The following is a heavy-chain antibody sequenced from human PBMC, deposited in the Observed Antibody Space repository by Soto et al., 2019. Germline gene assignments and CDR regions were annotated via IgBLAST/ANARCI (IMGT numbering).Heavy chain of an antibody. J-gene: IGHJ5*02. V-gene: IGHV3-21*01. CDR3: ARGPNYYSCGYGVFGHTPTGCFDP. CDR2: ISSSSSYI. CDR1: GFTFSSYS. D-gene: IGHD3-22*01. Sequence: GGSLRLSCAASGFTFSSYSMNWVRQAPGKGLEWVSSISSSSSYIYYADSVKGRFTISRDNAKNSLYLQMNSLRVEDTAVFYCARGPNYYSCGYGVFGHTPTGCFDPWGQGTLVTVSS.